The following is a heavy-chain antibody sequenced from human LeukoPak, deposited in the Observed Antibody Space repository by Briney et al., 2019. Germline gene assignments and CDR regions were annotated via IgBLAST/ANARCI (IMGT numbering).Heavy chain of an antibody. CDR3: ARVRDGYNDAYDI. J-gene: IGHJ3*02. CDR2: INPSGGNT. CDR1: GYSFTSCN. D-gene: IGHD5-24*01. Sequence: ASVKVSCKASGYSFTSCNLHWVRQAPGQRLEWMGIINPSGGNTNYAQKFQGRVTMTRDTSTSTVYMELSSLKSEGTAVYYCARVRDGYNDAYDIWGQGTMVTVSS. V-gene: IGHV1-46*01.